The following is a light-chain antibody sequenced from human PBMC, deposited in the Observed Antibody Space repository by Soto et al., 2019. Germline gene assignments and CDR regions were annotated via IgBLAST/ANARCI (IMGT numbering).Light chain of an antibody. CDR2: GAS. CDR3: QQYGTSEII. V-gene: IGKV3-15*01. Sequence: EILMTQSPATLSLSPGERATLSCRASQSVNSKLAWYQQRRGQAPRLLIYGASSRAAGIPARFSGSGSGTEFTLTISSLQSEDFAVFFCQQYGTSEIIFGQGTRLEIK. J-gene: IGKJ5*01. CDR1: QSVNSK.